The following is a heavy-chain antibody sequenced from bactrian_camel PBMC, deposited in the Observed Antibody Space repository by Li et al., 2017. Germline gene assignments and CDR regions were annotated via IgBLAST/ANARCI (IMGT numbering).Heavy chain of an antibody. J-gene: IGHJ7*01. V-gene: IGHV3S1*01. CDR1: GFTLSSYR. D-gene: IGHD3*01. Sequence: HVQLVESGGGLVQPGGSLRLSCAASGFTLSSYRTYWVRQAPGKGLEWVSRINKAGYTTHQTDSVKGRFTTSRDNAKNTLYLQINSLKTEDTALYYCATTLCSVIECYGMDYWGEGTQVTVS. CDR2: INKAGYTT.